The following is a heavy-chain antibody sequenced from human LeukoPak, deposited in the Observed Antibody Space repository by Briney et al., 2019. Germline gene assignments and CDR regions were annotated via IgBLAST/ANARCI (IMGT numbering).Heavy chain of an antibody. Sequence: ASVKVSCKASGGTFSSYAISWVRQAPGQGLEWMGWISAYNGNTNYAQKLQGRVTMTTDTSTSTAYMELRSLRSDDTAVYYCARDPLNYDFWSGYYSAAQGVFDIWGQGTMVTVSS. D-gene: IGHD3-3*01. V-gene: IGHV1-18*01. J-gene: IGHJ3*02. CDR1: GGTFSSYA. CDR3: ARDPLNYDFWSGYYSAAQGVFDI. CDR2: ISAYNGNT.